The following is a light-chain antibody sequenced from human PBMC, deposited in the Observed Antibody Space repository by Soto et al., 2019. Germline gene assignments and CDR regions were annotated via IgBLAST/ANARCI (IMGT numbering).Light chain of an antibody. V-gene: IGLV2-14*01. CDR1: SRDVGGYNY. CDR3: SSYTSSSTLEV. J-gene: IGLJ1*01. CDR2: DVS. Sequence: QSVLTQPASVSGSPGQSITISCTGTSRDVGGYNYVSWYQQHPGKAPKLMIYDVSNRPSGVSNRFSGSKSGNTASLTISGLQAEDEGDYYCSSYTSSSTLEVFGTGTKVTVL.